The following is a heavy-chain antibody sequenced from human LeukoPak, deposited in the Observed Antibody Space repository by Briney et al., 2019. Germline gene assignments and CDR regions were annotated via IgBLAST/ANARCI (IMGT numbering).Heavy chain of an antibody. V-gene: IGHV4-39*07. CDR1: GGSISSSSYY. D-gene: IGHD3-10*01. Sequence: SETLSLTCTVSGGSISSSSYYWGWIRQPPGKGLEWIGYIYHSGSTYYNPSLKSRVTISVDRSKNQFSLKLSSVTAADTAVYYCARDYYGSGGVFDYWGQGTLVTVSS. CDR2: IYHSGST. J-gene: IGHJ4*02. CDR3: ARDYYGSGGVFDY.